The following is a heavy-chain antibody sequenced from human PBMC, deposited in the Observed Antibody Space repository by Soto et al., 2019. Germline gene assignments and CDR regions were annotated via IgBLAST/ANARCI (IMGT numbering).Heavy chain of an antibody. J-gene: IGHJ4*02. CDR3: ARARRSSRENYFDY. D-gene: IGHD6-13*01. CDR2: INAGNGNT. CDR1: GYTFTSYA. Sequence: ASVKVSCKASGYTFTSYAMHWVRQAPGQRLEWMGWINAGNGNTKYSQKFQGRVTITRDTSASTAYMELSSLRSEDTAVYYCARARRSSRENYFDYWGQGTLVTVSS. V-gene: IGHV1-3*01.